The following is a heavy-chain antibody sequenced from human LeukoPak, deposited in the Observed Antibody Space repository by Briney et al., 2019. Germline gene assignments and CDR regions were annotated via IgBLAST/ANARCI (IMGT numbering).Heavy chain of an antibody. J-gene: IGHJ4*02. D-gene: IGHD3-10*01. CDR1: GFDFSSSS. Sequence: GASLQISCKGSGFDFSSSSIGWVRQMPGKGLEWMTIIRPADSDTRYSSSFRGQVTISADKSISTAYLQWSSLKASDTAMYYCARQGGSGLFDFWGQGTLVTVSS. V-gene: IGHV5-51*01. CDR2: IRPADSDT. CDR3: ARQGGSGLFDF.